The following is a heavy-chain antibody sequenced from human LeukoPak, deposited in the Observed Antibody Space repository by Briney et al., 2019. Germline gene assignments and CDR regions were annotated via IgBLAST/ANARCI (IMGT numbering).Heavy chain of an antibody. D-gene: IGHD2-21*02. J-gene: IGHJ4*02. CDR3: AKEDCGVDCSTFDY. V-gene: IGHV3-23*01. CDR2: ISGSGGTT. CDR1: GFTISGHE. Sequence: GGSLRLSCAASGFTISGHEMHWVRQAPGKGLEWVSAISGSGGTTYYADSVKGRFTISRDNSKSTLYLQMNSLRAEDTAVYYCAKEDCGVDCSTFDYWGQGTLVTVSS.